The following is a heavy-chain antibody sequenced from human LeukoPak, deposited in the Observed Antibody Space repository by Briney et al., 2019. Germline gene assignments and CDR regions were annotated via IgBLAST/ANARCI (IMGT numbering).Heavy chain of an antibody. CDR3: ATLKGWYGEGCFDC. V-gene: IGHV3-53*01. Sequence: GGSLRLSCAASGVTVSSIYMGWVRQAPGKGLDWVSVICPGGRTYYTESVKGRFTISRDSSENSLFLQMNSLRAEDTAVYYCATLKGWYGEGCFDCWGQGTLVTVSS. CDR1: GVTVSSIY. D-gene: IGHD3-10*01. J-gene: IGHJ4*02. CDR2: ICPGGRT.